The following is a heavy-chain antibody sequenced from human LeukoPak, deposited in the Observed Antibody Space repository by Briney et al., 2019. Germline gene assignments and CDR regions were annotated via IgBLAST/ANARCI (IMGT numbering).Heavy chain of an antibody. Sequence: LSLTCTVSGGSISSYYWSWIRQAPGKGLEWVSYISSSGSTVYYADSVKGRFTISRDNAENSLYLQMNSLRAEDTAVYYCARDRRYFDWFVTGPFDYWGQGTLVTVSS. CDR2: ISSSGSTV. CDR1: GGSISSYY. D-gene: IGHD3-9*01. V-gene: IGHV3-11*01. CDR3: ARDRRYFDWFVTGPFDY. J-gene: IGHJ4*02.